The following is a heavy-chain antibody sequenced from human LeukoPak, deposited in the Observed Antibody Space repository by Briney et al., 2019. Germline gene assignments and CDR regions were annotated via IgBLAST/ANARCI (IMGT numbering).Heavy chain of an antibody. CDR3: ARDRVVIISDYYYGMDV. J-gene: IGHJ6*02. V-gene: IGHV1-69*01. Sequence: ASVKVSCKASGGTFSSYAISWVRQAPGQGLEWMGGIIPIFGTANYAQKFQGRVTITADESTSTAYMELSSLRSEDTAVYYCARDRVVIISDYYYGMDVWGQGTTVTVSS. CDR2: IIPIFGTA. D-gene: IGHD3-3*01. CDR1: GGTFSSYA.